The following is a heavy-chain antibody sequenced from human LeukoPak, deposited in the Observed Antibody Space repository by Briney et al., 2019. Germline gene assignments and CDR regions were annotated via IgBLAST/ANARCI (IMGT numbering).Heavy chain of an antibody. Sequence: PSETLSVTCTVSGDSISSSSYYWGWIRQPPGKGLAWIGSINYSGTTYYNPSLKSRVTISVDTSKSQFSLKLSSVTAADTAVYYCARLGKAYGGSYYLDYWGQGTLVIVSS. V-gene: IGHV4-39*01. J-gene: IGHJ4*02. CDR2: INYSGTT. CDR3: ARLGKAYGGSYYLDY. CDR1: GDSISSSSYY. D-gene: IGHD4-23*01.